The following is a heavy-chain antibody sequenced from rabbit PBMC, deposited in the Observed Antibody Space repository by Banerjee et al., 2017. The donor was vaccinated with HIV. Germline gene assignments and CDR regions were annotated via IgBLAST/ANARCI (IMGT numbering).Heavy chain of an antibody. CDR1: GFSFSDRDV. V-gene: IGHV1S45*01. CDR3: ARDLATVVGWNFNL. D-gene: IGHD3-1*01. Sequence: QEQLVESGGGLVKPEGSLTLTCKASGFSFSDRDVMCWVRQAPGKGLEWIACINTATGKPVYATWAKGRFTISTTSSTTVTLQMTSLTAADTATYFCARDLATVVGWNFNLWGQGTLVTVS. CDR2: INTATGKP. J-gene: IGHJ4*01.